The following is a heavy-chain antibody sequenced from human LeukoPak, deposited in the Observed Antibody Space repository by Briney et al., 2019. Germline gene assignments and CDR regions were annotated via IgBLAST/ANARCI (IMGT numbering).Heavy chain of an antibody. CDR2: IYHSGST. CDR1: GYSISSVYY. D-gene: IGHD2-2*01. Sequence: SETLSLTCTVSGYSISSVYYWGWIRQPPGKGLEWIGSIYHSGSTYYNPSLKSRVTISVDTSKNQFSLKLSSVTAADTAVYYCARVLGYCSSTSCYDPYYFDYWGQGTLVTVSS. CDR3: ARVLGYCSSTSCYDPYYFDY. J-gene: IGHJ4*02. V-gene: IGHV4-38-2*02.